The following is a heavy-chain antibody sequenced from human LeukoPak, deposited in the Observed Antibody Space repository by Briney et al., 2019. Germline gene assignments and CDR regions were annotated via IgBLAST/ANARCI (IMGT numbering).Heavy chain of an antibody. J-gene: IGHJ3*02. CDR2: IYHSGST. CDR1: GGSISSGGYS. Sequence: SETLSLTCTVSGGSISSGGYSWSWIRQPPGKGLEWIGYIYHSGSTYYNPSLKSRVTISVDRSKNQFSLKLSSVTAADTAVYYCARETTYYYDSSGYYTGAFDIWGQGTMVTVSS. D-gene: IGHD3-22*01. V-gene: IGHV4-30-2*01. CDR3: ARETTYYYDSSGYYTGAFDI.